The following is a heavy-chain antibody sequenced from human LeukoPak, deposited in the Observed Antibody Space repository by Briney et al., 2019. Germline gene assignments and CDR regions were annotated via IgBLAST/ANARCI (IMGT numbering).Heavy chain of an antibody. CDR1: GYTFTSYD. Sequence: GASVKVSCKASGYTFTSYDINWVRQATGQGLEWMGWMNPNSGNTGYAQKFQGRVTMNRNTSISTAYMELSSLRSEDTAVYYCARVVDFWSGYYTEIYYYGMDVWGQGTTVTVSS. D-gene: IGHD3-3*01. V-gene: IGHV1-8*01. J-gene: IGHJ6*02. CDR3: ARVVDFWSGYYTEIYYYGMDV. CDR2: MNPNSGNT.